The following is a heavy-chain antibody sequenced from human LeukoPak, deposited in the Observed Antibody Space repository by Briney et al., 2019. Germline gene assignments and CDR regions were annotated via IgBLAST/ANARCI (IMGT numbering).Heavy chain of an antibody. Sequence: PGGSLRLSCAASGFTFSSYSMNWVRQAPGKGLEWVSSISSSSSYIYYADSVKGRFTISRDNAKNSLYLQMNSLRAEDTAVYYCRVRGVMTRYYMDVWGKGTTVTISS. CDR3: RVRGVMTRYYMDV. CDR1: GFTFSSYS. J-gene: IGHJ6*03. CDR2: ISSSSSYI. D-gene: IGHD3-10*01. V-gene: IGHV3-21*01.